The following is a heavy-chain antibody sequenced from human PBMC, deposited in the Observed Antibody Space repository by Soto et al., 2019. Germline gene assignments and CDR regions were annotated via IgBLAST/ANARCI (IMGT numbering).Heavy chain of an antibody. CDR1: GFSFIDAW. D-gene: IGHD5-12*01. V-gene: IGHV3-15*07. J-gene: IGHJ4*02. CDR2: IKSRPAGGTT. Sequence: EVHLVESGGGLVKPGGSLRLTCAASGFSFIDAWMNWVRQVPGKGLEWVGHIKSRPAGGTTVYAAPVQGRFSISRDDSRNTVYLHMNSLRTEDTALYYCVRDSPGYSRGADDWGQGTLVTVSS. CDR3: VRDSPGYSRGADD.